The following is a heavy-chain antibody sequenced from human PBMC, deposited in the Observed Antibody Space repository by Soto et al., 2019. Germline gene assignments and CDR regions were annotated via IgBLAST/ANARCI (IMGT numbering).Heavy chain of an antibody. CDR3: TTTRPGTNVFDN. CDR1: GITFSNAW. Sequence: GGSLRLSCEASGITFSNAWMNWARQAPGKGLEYIGRIRSKTDGGTTEYVAPVEGRFTISRDDSKNTMYLQMSGLKTKDTAVYYCTTTRPGTNVFDNWGQGTLVTV. J-gene: IGHJ3*02. CDR2: IRSKTDGGTT. D-gene: IGHD6-13*01. V-gene: IGHV3-15*01.